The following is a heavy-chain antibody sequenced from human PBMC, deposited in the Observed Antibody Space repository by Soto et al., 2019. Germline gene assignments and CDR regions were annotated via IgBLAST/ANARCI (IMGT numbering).Heavy chain of an antibody. J-gene: IGHJ6*02. Sequence: PGESLKISCKGSGYGFTSYWIGWVRQMPGKGLEWMGIIYPGDSDTRYSPSFQGQVTISADKSISTAYLQWSSLKASDTAMYYWARSGTVTYYYYGMDVGGQGTTVTVSS. CDR3: ARSGTVTYYYYGMDV. CDR1: GYGFTSYW. CDR2: IYPGDSDT. D-gene: IGHD4-17*01. V-gene: IGHV5-51*01.